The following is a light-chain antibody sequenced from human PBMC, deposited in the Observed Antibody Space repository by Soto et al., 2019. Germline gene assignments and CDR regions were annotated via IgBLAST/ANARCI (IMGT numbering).Light chain of an antibody. CDR2: GNS. CDR1: SSNIGAGYD. V-gene: IGLV1-40*01. Sequence: QSVLTQPPSVSGAPGQRVTISCTGSSSNIGAGYDVHWYQQLPGTAPKILIYGNSNRPSGVPDRFSGSKSGTSASLAITGLQAEDEADHYCQSYSSSLSVVFGGGTKLTVL. CDR3: QSYSSSLSVV. J-gene: IGLJ2*01.